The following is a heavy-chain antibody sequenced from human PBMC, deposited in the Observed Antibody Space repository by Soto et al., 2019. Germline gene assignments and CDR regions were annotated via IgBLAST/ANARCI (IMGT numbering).Heavy chain of an antibody. CDR2: IYYSGST. CDR3: ARLAANGYCSGGSCYSDSLGLDY. CDR1: GGSISSSSYY. Sequence: SETLSLTCTVSGGSISSSSYYWGWIRQPPGKGLEWIGSIYYSGSTYYNPSLKSRVTISVDTSKNQFSLKLSSVTAADTAVYYCARLAANGYCSGGSCYSDSLGLDYWGQGTLVTVSS. D-gene: IGHD2-15*01. J-gene: IGHJ4*02. V-gene: IGHV4-39*01.